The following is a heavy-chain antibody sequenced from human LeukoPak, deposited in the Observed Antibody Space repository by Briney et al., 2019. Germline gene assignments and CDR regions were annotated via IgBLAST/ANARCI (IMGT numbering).Heavy chain of an antibody. CDR3: ARDVSRWFGEAGRFDY. V-gene: IGHV3-7*01. Sequence: PGGSLRLSCAASGFTFSSYWMSWVRQAPGKGLKWVANIKQDGSEKYYVDSVKGRFTISRDNAKNSLYLQMNSLRAEDTAVYYCARDVSRWFGEAGRFDYWGQGTLVTVSS. CDR1: GFTFSSYW. CDR2: IKQDGSEK. D-gene: IGHD3-10*01. J-gene: IGHJ4*02.